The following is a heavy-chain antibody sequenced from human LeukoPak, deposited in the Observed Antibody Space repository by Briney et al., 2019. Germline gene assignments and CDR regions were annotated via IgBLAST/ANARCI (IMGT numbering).Heavy chain of an antibody. CDR3: ARGVRASDFDY. V-gene: IGHV3-53*01. CDR2: IYSGDYT. J-gene: IGHJ4*02. Sequence: GGSLRLSCAASGFTFSNNYMSWVRQAPGKGLEWVSVIYSGDYTYYADSVKGRFTISRDNSKNTLYLQMNSLRAEDTAVYYCARGVRASDFDYWGQGTLVTVSS. D-gene: IGHD3-10*01. CDR1: GFTFSNNY.